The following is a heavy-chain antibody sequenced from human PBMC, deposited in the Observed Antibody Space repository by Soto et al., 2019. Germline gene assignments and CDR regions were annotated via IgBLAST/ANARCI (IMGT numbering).Heavy chain of an antibody. J-gene: IGHJ4*02. D-gene: IGHD2-2*01. CDR2: IYHSGST. V-gene: IGHV4-30-2*01. CDR3: ARAPIVVVPAGDYFDY. CDR1: GGSISSGGYS. Sequence: QLQLHESGSGLVKPSQTLSLTCAVSGGSISSGGYSWSWIRQPPGKGLEWIGYIYHSGSTYYNPSLKSRVTISVDRSKNQFSLKLSSVTAADTAVYYCARAPIVVVPAGDYFDYWGQGTLVTVSS.